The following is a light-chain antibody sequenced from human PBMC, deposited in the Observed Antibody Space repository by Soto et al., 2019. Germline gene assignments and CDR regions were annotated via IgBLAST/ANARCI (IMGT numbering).Light chain of an antibody. CDR1: QSVGNY. Sequence: EIVLTQSPVTLSLSPGDRATLSCRVSQSVGNYMAWFQQKAGQVPRLLIYGASNRATGTPARFSGSGSGTDFTLTISRLEPEDSAVYYCQQRSNLPPWAFGQGTKVEIK. CDR3: QQRSNLPPWA. J-gene: IGKJ1*01. CDR2: GAS. V-gene: IGKV3-11*01.